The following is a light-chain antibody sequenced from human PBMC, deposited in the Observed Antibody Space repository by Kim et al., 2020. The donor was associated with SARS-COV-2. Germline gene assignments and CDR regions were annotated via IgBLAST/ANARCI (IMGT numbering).Light chain of an antibody. CDR1: QSVSDDY. Sequence: SPGERATRSCRASQSVSDDYLAWYQQKPGQAPRLVIYDASSRATGIPDRFSGSGSGTDFTLTISRLEPEDFAVYYCQQYGSSPWTFGQGTKVDIK. CDR3: QQYGSSPWT. V-gene: IGKV3-20*01. J-gene: IGKJ1*01. CDR2: DAS.